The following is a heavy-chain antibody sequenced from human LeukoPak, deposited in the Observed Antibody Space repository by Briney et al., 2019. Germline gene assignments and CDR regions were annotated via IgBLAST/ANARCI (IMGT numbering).Heavy chain of an antibody. CDR1: GGTFSSYA. CDR2: IIPIFGTA. V-gene: IGHV1-69*05. D-gene: IGHD5-24*01. J-gene: IGHJ5*02. CDR3: AREEEQMARGLDP. Sequence: SVKVSCKASGGTFSSYAISWVRQAPGQGLEWMGGIIPIFGTANYAQKFQGRVTITTDESTSTAYMELSSLRSEDTAVYYCAREEEQMARGLDPWGQGALVTVSS.